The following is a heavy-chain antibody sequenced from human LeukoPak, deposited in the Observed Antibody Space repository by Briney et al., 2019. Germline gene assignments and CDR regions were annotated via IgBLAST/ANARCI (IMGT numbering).Heavy chain of an antibody. Sequence: SGGSLRLSCAASGFTFTNAWMSWVRQAPGKGLEWVGRIKSKTDGGTTDYAAPVKGRFTISRDDSKNTLYLQMSSLRTEDTAVYYCSTSALFGDDLPLDYWGQGTLVTVSS. D-gene: IGHD3-16*01. CDR3: STSALFGDDLPLDY. V-gene: IGHV3-15*01. CDR2: IKSKTDGGTT. CDR1: GFTFTNAW. J-gene: IGHJ4*02.